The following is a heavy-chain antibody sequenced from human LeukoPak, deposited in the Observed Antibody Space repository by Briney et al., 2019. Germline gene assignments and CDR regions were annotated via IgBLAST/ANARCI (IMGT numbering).Heavy chain of an antibody. CDR2: ISSSGGSTK. D-gene: IGHD3-22*01. V-gene: IGHV3-48*03. CDR3: AREGSSGYLFDY. Sequence: GGSLRLSCAASGFTFSDYEMIWVRQTPGEGLEWISYISSSGGSTKYYADSVKGRFTISRDNTKNSLYLQMNSLRADDTAAYYCAREGSSGYLFDYWGQGTLVTVSS. J-gene: IGHJ4*02. CDR1: GFTFSDYE.